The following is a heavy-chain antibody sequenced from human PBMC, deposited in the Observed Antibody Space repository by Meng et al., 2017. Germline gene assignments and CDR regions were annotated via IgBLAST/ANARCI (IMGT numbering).Heavy chain of an antibody. CDR2: INPNNGDT. V-gene: IGHV1-2*06. CDR1: GYTFTDYY. D-gene: IGHD6-6*01. J-gene: IGHJ6*02. CDR3: ARGSSSYVGMDV. Sequence: ASVKVSCKASGYTFTDYYIHWVRQAPGQGLEWMGRINPNNGDTNYAQKFQGRVTMTRDTSISTAYMELGSLRSDDTAVYFCARGSSSYVGMDVWGQGSTVTVSS.